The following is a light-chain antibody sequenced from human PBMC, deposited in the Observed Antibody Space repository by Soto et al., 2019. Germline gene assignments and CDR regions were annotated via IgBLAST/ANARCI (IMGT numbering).Light chain of an antibody. CDR1: QSISSY. Sequence: DIQMTQSPSSLSASVGDRVTITCRASQSISSYLNWYQQKPGKAPKLLIYAASSLQSGVPSRFSGSVSGTDFTLTISSLQPEDFATYYCQQSYSIRYTFGQGTKLEIK. V-gene: IGKV1-39*01. J-gene: IGKJ2*01. CDR3: QQSYSIRYT. CDR2: AAS.